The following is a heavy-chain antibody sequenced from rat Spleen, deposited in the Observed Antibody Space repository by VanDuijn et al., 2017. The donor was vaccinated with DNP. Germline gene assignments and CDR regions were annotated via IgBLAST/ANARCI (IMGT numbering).Heavy chain of an antibody. D-gene: IGHD1-10*01. CDR2: ISTGGGNT. J-gene: IGHJ3*01. CDR1: GFAFSNYY. V-gene: IGHV5S11*01. Sequence: EVQLVESGGGLVQPGRSMKLSCAVSGFAFSNYYMAWVRQVPTKGLEWVASISTGGGNTYYRDSVKGRFTISRDNAKSTLYLQMDSLRSEETATYYCARQGQLGFAYWGQGTLVTVSS. CDR3: ARQGQLGFAY.